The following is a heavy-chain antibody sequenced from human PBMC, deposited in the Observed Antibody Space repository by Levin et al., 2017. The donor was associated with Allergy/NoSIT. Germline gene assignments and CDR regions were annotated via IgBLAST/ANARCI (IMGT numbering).Heavy chain of an antibody. Sequence: SQTLSLTCAVYGGSFSGYYWSWIRQPPGKGLEWIGEINHSGSTNYNPSLKSRVTISVDTSKNQFSLKLSSVTAADTAVYYCARGRGRAVAGILLLRYYGMDGWGQGTTVTVSS. CDR2: INHSGST. CDR3: ARGRGRAVAGILLLRYYGMDG. V-gene: IGHV4-34*01. D-gene: IGHD6-19*01. J-gene: IGHJ6*02. CDR1: GGSFSGYY.